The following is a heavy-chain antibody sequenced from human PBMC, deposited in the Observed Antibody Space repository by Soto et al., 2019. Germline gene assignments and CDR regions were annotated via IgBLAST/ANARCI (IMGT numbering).Heavy chain of an antibody. J-gene: IGHJ3*02. CDR3: AXDXXXXXVGATFDAFDI. V-gene: IGHV3-53*02. Sequence: EVQLVETGGGLIQPGGSLRLSCAASGFTVSSNYMSWVRQAPGKGLEWVSVIYSGGSTYYADSVKGRFTISRDNSKNTLYLQMNSLRAEDTAVYYCAXDXXXXXVGATFDAFDIWGQGTMVTXSS. CDR1: GFTVSSNY. CDR2: IYSGGST. D-gene: IGHD1-26*01.